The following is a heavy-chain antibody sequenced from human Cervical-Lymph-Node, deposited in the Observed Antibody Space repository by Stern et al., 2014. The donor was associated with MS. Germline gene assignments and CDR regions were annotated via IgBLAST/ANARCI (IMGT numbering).Heavy chain of an antibody. V-gene: IGHV3-23*04. Sequence: EVQLVASGGGLVQPGGSLRLSCAASGFTFSSYAMSWVRQAPGKGLEWVSAIIGSGCTTYYADSVKGRFTISRDNSKNTLYLQMNSLRAEDTAVYYCAKDRLSMIVVVATYWGQGTLVTVSS. CDR2: IIGSGCTT. CDR1: GFTFSSYA. CDR3: AKDRLSMIVVVATY. J-gene: IGHJ4*02. D-gene: IGHD3-22*01.